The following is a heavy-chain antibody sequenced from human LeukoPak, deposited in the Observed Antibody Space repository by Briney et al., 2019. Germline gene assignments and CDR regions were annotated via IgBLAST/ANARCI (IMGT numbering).Heavy chain of an antibody. V-gene: IGHV3-66*01. J-gene: IGHJ4*02. CDR2: IYSGGST. CDR3: ARINPHTYDSSGYYDY. CDR1: GFTVSSNY. Sequence: GGSLRLSCAASGFTVSSNYMSWVRQAPGKGPEWVSVIYSGGSTYYADSVKGRFTISRDNSKNTLYLQMNSLRAEDTAVYYCARINPHTYDSSGYYDYWGQGTLVTVSS. D-gene: IGHD3-22*01.